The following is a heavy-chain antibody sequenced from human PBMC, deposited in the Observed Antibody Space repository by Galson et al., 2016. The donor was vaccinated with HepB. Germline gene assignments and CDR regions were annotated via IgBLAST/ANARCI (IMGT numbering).Heavy chain of an antibody. CDR3: ARGVGVEVAVTEAEYFPH. V-gene: IGHV3-21*04. Sequence: SLRLSCATSGFAFEADSMNWVRQAPGKGLEWISSITGSSSHSYFADSAKGRLAISRDNGKKSLFLQMNGLRPEDTAVYYCARGVGVEVAVTEAEYFPHWGTGILVIVSS. D-gene: IGHD2-15*01. CDR2: ITGSSSHS. CDR1: GFAFEADS. J-gene: IGHJ1*01.